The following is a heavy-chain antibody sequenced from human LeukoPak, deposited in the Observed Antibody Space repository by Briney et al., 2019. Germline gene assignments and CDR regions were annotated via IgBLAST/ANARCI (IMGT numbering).Heavy chain of an antibody. CDR2: IIPIFGTA. CDR3: ARCDGSYGSGSSFDY. Sequence: ASVKVSCKASGGTFSSYAISWVGQAPGQGPEWMGGIIPIFGTANYAQKFQGRVTITADESTSTAYMELSSLRSEYTAVYYCARCDGSYGSGSSFDYWGQGTLVTVSS. J-gene: IGHJ4*02. CDR1: GGTFSSYA. D-gene: IGHD3-10*01. V-gene: IGHV1-69*13.